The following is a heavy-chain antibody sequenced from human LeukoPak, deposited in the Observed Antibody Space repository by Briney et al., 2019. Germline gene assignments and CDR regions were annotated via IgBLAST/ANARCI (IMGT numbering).Heavy chain of an antibody. J-gene: IGHJ4*02. CDR1: GFTFSSYW. CDR2: IKQDGSEK. V-gene: IGHV3-7*05. CDR3: AKAEGYDILTGLDY. Sequence: GGSLRLSCAASGFTFSSYWMSWVRQAPGKGLEWVANIKQDGSEKYYVDSVEGRFTISRDNAKNSLYLQMNSLRAEDTAVYYCAKAEGYDILTGLDYWGQGTLVTVSS. D-gene: IGHD3-9*01.